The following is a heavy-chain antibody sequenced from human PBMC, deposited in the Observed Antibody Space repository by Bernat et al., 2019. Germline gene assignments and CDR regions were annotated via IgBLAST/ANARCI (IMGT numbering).Heavy chain of an antibody. CDR1: GFSFIDAW. J-gene: IGHJ4*02. Sequence: EVQVVESGGGLVKPGESLRLYCAGSGFSFIDAWMTWVRQASGKGQEWVGRSKRNRGCGRIAYAAPMKSRFTISRDASKNTLCLQMNSLKTDDTAVYYCLANIPRPLSQIDYWGQGTLVTVSS. CDR3: LANIPRPLSQIDY. D-gene: IGHD2-2*02. V-gene: IGHV3-15*01. CDR2: SKRNRGCGRI.